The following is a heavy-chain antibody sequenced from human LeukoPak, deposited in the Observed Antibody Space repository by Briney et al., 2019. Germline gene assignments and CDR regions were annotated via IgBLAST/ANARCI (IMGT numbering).Heavy chain of an antibody. CDR3: ARRGGTIAAALGPIDY. D-gene: IGHD6-13*01. Sequence: PSETLSLTCAVYGGSFSGYYWSWIRQPPGKGLGWIGEINHSGSTNYNPSLKSRVTISVDTSKNQFSLKLSSVTAADTAVYYCARRGGTIAAALGPIDYWGQGTLVTVSS. CDR1: GGSFSGYY. CDR2: INHSGST. V-gene: IGHV4-34*01. J-gene: IGHJ4*02.